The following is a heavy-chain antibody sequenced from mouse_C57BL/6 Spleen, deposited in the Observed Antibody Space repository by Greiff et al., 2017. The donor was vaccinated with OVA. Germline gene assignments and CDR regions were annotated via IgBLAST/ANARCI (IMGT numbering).Heavy chain of an antibody. V-gene: IGHV5-9*01. J-gene: IGHJ4*01. CDR2: ISGGGGNT. Sequence: EVQLVESGGGLVKPGGSLKLSCAASGFTFSSYTMSWVRQTPEKRLEWVATISGGGGNTYYPDSVKCRFTISRDNAKNTLYLQMSSLRSEDTALYYCARQDSSGYSYAMDYWGQGTSVTVSS. CDR3: ARQDSSGYSYAMDY. D-gene: IGHD3-2*02. CDR1: GFTFSSYT.